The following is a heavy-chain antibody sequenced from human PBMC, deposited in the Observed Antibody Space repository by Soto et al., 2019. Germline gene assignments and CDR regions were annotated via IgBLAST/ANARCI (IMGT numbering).Heavy chain of an antibody. CDR3: ARQAPYGSVRIYDY. CDR1: SGSISSPNW. J-gene: IGHJ4*02. Sequence: QVQLEESGPGLVKPSGTLSLTCTVSSGSISSPNWWSWDRQPPGKGLEWVGEIYHSGGTRYNPSLKSRVTISVDTSQNQFSLQLTSVTSADTAMYYCARQAPYGSVRIYDYWGQGTLVTVSS. D-gene: IGHD3-10*01. V-gene: IGHV4-4*02. CDR2: IYHSGGT.